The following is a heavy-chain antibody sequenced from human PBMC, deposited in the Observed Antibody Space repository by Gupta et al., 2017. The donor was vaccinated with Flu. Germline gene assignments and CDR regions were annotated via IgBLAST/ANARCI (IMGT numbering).Heavy chain of an antibody. J-gene: IGHJ4*02. CDR1: GFTFSSYG. V-gene: IGHV3-23*01. CDR2: ISGSGGDT. CDR3: AKGPFYFED. Sequence: LSCAASGFTFSSYGMSWVRQAPGKGLEWVSSISGSGGDTYYADSVKGRFAISRDNSKSTLYLQMNSLRAEDTAVFYCAKGPFYFEDWGQGILVTVSS.